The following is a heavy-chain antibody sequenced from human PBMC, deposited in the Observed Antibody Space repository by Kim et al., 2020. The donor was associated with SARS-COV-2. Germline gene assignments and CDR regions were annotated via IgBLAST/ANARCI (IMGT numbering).Heavy chain of an antibody. J-gene: IGHJ3*02. Sequence: GGSLRLSCAASGFTFSNAWMSWVRQAPGKGLEWVGRIKSKTDGGTTDYAAPVKGRFTISRDDSKNTLYLQMNSLKTEDTAVYYCTTDAPYGDYVGAFDIWGQGTMVTVSS. D-gene: IGHD4-17*01. CDR2: IKSKTDGGTT. V-gene: IGHV3-15*01. CDR1: GFTFSNAW. CDR3: TTDAPYGDYVGAFDI.